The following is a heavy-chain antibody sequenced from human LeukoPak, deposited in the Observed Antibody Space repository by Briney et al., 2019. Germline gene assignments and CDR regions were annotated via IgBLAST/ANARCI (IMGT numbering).Heavy chain of an antibody. CDR1: QFTFSNSG. Sequence: GGSLRLSCAASQFTFSNSGMSWVRQAPGKGLEWVSAITGSGGTTYYADSVKGRFTISRDNSKNTVSLQMNSLRAEDTAVYYCAKMQGYFDYWGQGALVTVSS. J-gene: IGHJ4*02. CDR3: AKMQGYFDY. V-gene: IGHV3-23*01. CDR2: ITGSGGTT.